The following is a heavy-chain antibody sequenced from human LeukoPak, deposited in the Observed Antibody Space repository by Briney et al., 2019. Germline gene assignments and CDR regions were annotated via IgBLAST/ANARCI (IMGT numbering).Heavy chain of an antibody. D-gene: IGHD3-22*01. CDR1: GGSISSYY. J-gene: IGHJ3*02. V-gene: IGHV4-59*12. CDR2: IYYSGCT. CDR3: ARDYYYDSSGWDAFDI. Sequence: SETLSLTCTVSGGSISSYYWSWIRQPPGKGLEWIGYIYYSGCTNYNPSLKSRVTISVDTSKNQFSLNLRSVTAADTAVYYCARDYYYDSSGWDAFDIWGQGTMVTVSS.